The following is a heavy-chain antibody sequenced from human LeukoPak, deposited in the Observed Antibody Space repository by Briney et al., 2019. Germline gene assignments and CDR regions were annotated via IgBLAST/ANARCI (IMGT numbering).Heavy chain of an antibody. D-gene: IGHD6-19*01. Sequence: PGGSLRLSCAASGFTFSSYSMNWVRQAPGKGLEWVSSISSSSSYIYYADSVKGRFTISRDNAKNSLYLQMNSLRVEDTAVYYCARGRYSSGWDSIGYWGQGTLVTVSS. V-gene: IGHV3-21*01. CDR2: ISSSSSYI. CDR3: ARGRYSSGWDSIGY. CDR1: GFTFSSYS. J-gene: IGHJ4*02.